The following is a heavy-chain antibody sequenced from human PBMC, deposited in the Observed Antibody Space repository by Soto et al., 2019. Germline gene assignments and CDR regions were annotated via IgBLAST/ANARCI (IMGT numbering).Heavy chain of an antibody. CDR1: GFTFSSYS. CDR2: ISSSSSYI. CDR3: ARAPNDSSGWPADFDY. D-gene: IGHD6-19*01. V-gene: IGHV3-21*01. J-gene: IGHJ4*02. Sequence: GGSLRLSCAASGFTFSSYSMNWVRQAPGKGLEWVSSISSSSSYIYYADSVKGRFTISRDNAKNSLYLQMNSLRAEDTAVYYCARAPNDSSGWPADFDYCGQGTLVTVSS.